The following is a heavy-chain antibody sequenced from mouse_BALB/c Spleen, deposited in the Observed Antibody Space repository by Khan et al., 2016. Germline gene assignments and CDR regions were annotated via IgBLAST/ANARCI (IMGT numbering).Heavy chain of an antibody. CDR3: ARRYGSYGSSFFAY. D-gene: IGHD1-1*01. V-gene: IGHV1-4*01. J-gene: IGHJ3*01. Sequence: VQLQESGAELARPGASVKMSCKASGYTFTSYTMHWVKKRPGQGLEWIGYINPSSGYTNYNQKFKDKATLTADKSSSTAYMQLSSLTSEDSAVYYCARRYGSYGSSFFAYWGQGTLVTVSA. CDR2: INPSSGYT. CDR1: GYTFTSYT.